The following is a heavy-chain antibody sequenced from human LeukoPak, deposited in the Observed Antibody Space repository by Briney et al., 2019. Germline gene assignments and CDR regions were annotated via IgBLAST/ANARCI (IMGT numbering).Heavy chain of an antibody. V-gene: IGHV3-66*02. CDR1: GFTVSSNY. J-gene: IGHJ4*02. Sequence: GGSLRLSCAASGFTVSSNYMSWVRQAPGEGLEWVSVIYSGGSTYYADSVKGRFTISRDNSKNTLYLQMNSLRAEDTAVYYCARDPGGRYFDYWGQGTLVTVSS. D-gene: IGHD3-10*01. CDR2: IYSGGST. CDR3: ARDPGGRYFDY.